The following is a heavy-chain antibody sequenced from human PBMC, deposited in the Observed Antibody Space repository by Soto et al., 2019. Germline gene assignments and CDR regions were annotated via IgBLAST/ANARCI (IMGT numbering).Heavy chain of an antibody. J-gene: IGHJ4*02. CDR1: GFTFSSYT. CDR2: IGGSGGST. CDR3: ARRGSGSYYDY. Sequence: PGGSLRLSCAASGFTFSSYTMTWVRQAPGKGLEWVSGIGGSGGSTYYVDSVKGRFTTSRDNSKNTLYLQMNSLRAEDTAVYYCARRGSGSYYDYWGQGTLVTVSS. V-gene: IGHV3-23*01. D-gene: IGHD1-26*01.